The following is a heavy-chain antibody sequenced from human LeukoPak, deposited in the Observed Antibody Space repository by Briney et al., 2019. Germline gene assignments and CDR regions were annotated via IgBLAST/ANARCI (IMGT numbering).Heavy chain of an antibody. D-gene: IGHD6-6*01. CDR3: ARDSVRIFDF. Sequence: ASVKVSCKASGYTFTGYYMHWVRQAPGQGLEWMGWINPNGGVTNYAQKFQGRVTVTRDTSISTVYMELSSLRSDDTAAYYCARDSVRIFDFWGQGTLVTVSS. CDR2: INPNGGVT. J-gene: IGHJ4*02. CDR1: GYTFTGYY. V-gene: IGHV1-2*02.